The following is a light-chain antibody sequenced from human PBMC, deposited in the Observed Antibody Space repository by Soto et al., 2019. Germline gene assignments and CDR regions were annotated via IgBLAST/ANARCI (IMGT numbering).Light chain of an antibody. Sequence: EIVLTQSPATLSLSPGERATLSCRASQSVTTSLAWYQQKPGQAPRLLIYDASSRATANPARFSGSGSGTDFTLTISSLEPEDFAVYYCQLRTNWPPAWTFGQGTKVEIK. V-gene: IGKV3-11*01. CDR1: QSVTTS. CDR3: QLRTNWPPAWT. CDR2: DAS. J-gene: IGKJ1*01.